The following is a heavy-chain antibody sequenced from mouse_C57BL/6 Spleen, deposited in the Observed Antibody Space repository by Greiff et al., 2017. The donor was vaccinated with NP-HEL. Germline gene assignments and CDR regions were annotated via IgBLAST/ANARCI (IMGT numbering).Heavy chain of an antibody. CDR2: IDPSDSET. V-gene: IGHV1-52*01. J-gene: IGHJ4*01. D-gene: IGHD1-1*01. CDR1: GYTFTSYW. CDR3: ARSTTVVAGAMDY. Sequence: VQLQQPGAELVRPGSSVKLSCKASGYTFTSYWMHWVKQRPIQGLEWIGNIDPSDSETHYNQKFKDKATLTVDKSSSTAYMKLSSMTSEDSAVYYCARSTTVVAGAMDYWGQGTSVTVSS.